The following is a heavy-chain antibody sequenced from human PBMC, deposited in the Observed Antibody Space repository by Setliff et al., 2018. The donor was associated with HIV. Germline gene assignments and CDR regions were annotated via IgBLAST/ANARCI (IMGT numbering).Heavy chain of an antibody. CDR2: INPNSSDT. V-gene: IGHV1-2*02. Sequence: ASVKVSCKASGYTFTDYYIHWVRQAPGQGLEWMGWINPNSSDTNYAQKFQGRVTMTRDTSISTAHMDLSRLRSDDTAVYYCAKGPNFEDAFDIWGQGTVVT. J-gene: IGHJ3*02. CDR1: GYTFTDYY. D-gene: IGHD2-8*01. CDR3: AKGPNFEDAFDI.